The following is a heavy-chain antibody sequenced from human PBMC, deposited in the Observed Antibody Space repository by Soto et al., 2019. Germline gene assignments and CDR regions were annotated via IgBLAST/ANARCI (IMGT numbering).Heavy chain of an antibody. J-gene: IGHJ2*01. CDR2: ISDSGSFT. CDR1: EITFSYYA. Sequence: EVQLLESGGGLVQPGGSLRLSCADSEITFSYYAMTWVRQAPGKGLEWVSVISDSGSFTFYADSVKGRFTISRDNSGGTLYLQMNSLRAEDTAIYFSAKRPFNWGRWYFDLWGRGTLVTVSS. CDR3: AKRPFNWGRWYFDL. D-gene: IGHD7-27*01. V-gene: IGHV3-23*01.